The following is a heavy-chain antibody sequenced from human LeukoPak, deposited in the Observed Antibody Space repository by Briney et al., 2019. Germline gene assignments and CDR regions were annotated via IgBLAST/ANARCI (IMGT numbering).Heavy chain of an antibody. CDR2: INHSGST. D-gene: IGHD5-18*01. V-gene: IGHV4-34*01. CDR1: GGSFSGYY. Sequence: SETLSLTCAVYGGSFSGYYWSWIRQPSGKGLEWIGEINHSGSTNYNPSLKSRVTISVDTSKNQFSLKLSSVTAADTAVYYCARGVVDTAMVTIVGLDYWGQGTLVTVSS. J-gene: IGHJ4*02. CDR3: ARGVVDTAMVTIVGLDY.